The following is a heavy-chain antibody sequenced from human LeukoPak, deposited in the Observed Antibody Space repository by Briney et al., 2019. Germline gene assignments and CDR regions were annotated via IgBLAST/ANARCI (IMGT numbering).Heavy chain of an antibody. J-gene: IGHJ4*02. D-gene: IGHD5-18*01. CDR3: ARDPFGGYSYGYLGGY. Sequence: GGSLRLSCAASGFTFSDYYMSWIRQAPGKGLEWVSYISGDDSTIYYADSVKGRFTISRDNAKNSLYLQMNSLRAEDTAVYYCARDPFGGYSYGYLGGYWGQGTLVTVSS. CDR1: GFTFSDYY. V-gene: IGHV3-11*04. CDR2: ISGDDSTI.